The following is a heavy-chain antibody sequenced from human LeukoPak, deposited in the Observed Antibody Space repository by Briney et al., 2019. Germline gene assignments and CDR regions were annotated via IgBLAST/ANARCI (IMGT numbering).Heavy chain of an antibody. CDR2: IYYSGST. D-gene: IGHD3-22*01. V-gene: IGHV4-59*01. Sequence: SETLSLTCTVSGGSISSYYWSWIRQPPGKGLEWIGYIYYSGSTNYNPSLKSRVTISVDTSKNQFSLKLSSVTAADTAVYYCARHYDSSDPRYYFDYWGQGTLVTVSS. CDR3: ARHYDSSDPRYYFDY. J-gene: IGHJ4*02. CDR1: GGSISSYY.